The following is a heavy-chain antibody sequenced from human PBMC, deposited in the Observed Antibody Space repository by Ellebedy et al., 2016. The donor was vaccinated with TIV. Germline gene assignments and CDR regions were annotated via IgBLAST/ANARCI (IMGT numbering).Heavy chain of an antibody. CDR2: INTDGTIT. Sequence: GGSLRLSCAASGFSFSTYWMFWVRQAPGKGLVWVSRINTDGTITDYADSVKGRFTISRDNAKNTLYLQMNSLRADDTAVYHCARDYWGYWGRGTLVTVSS. J-gene: IGHJ4*02. D-gene: IGHD3-16*01. V-gene: IGHV3-74*01. CDR1: GFSFSTYW. CDR3: ARDYWGY.